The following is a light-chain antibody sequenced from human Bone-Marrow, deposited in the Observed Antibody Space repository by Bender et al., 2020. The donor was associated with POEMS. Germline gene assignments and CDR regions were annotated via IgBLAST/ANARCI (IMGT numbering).Light chain of an antibody. CDR3: STWDDRLNAWL. J-gene: IGLJ3*02. V-gene: IGLV2-14*01. CDR2: EVS. CDR1: SSDIGGYDY. Sequence: QSALTQPASVSGSPGQSITISCTGTSSDIGGYDYVSWYQHHPGKAPKLMIYEVSARPSGVSDRFSGSKSGNTASLAISGLQSEDAADYYCSTWDDRLNAWLFGGGTKLTVL.